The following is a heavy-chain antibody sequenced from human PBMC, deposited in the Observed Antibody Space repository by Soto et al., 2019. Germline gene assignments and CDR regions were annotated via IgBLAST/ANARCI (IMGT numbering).Heavy chain of an antibody. CDR1: GGTFSSYT. Sequence: SVQVSCKASGGTFSSYTITWVRQAPGQGLEWMGRIIPILGIANYAQKFQGRVTITADKSTSTAYMELSSLRSEDTAVYYCAREVRGDIAFDYWGQGTLVTVSS. J-gene: IGHJ4*02. D-gene: IGHD3-10*01. V-gene: IGHV1-69*04. CDR2: IIPILGIA. CDR3: AREVRGDIAFDY.